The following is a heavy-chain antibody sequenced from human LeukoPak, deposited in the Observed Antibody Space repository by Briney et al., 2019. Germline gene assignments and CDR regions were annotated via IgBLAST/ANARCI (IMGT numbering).Heavy chain of an antibody. CDR1: GYIFTSYY. V-gene: IGHV1-46*01. CDR3: ARDPSSGWYLKGWFDP. CDR2: INPSGGNT. J-gene: IGHJ5*02. Sequence: ASVKVSCKASGYIFTSYYIHWVRQAPGQGLEWMGIINPSGGNTNYPQKFQGRVTMTRDTSTSTVYMELNSLRAEDTAVYYCARDPSSGWYLKGWFDPWGQGTLVTVSS. D-gene: IGHD6-19*01.